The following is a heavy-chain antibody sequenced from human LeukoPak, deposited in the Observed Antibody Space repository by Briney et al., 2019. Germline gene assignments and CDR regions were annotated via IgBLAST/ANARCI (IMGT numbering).Heavy chain of an antibody. CDR2: IYTSGST. Sequence: PSQTLSLTCTVSGGSISSGSYYWSWLRQPAGKGLEWIGPIYTSGSTNYNPSLKSRVTISVDTSKNQFSLKLSSVTAADTAVYYCARGDYYDSSGYPPYYYYGMDVWGQGTTVTVSS. J-gene: IGHJ6*02. CDR1: GGSISSGSYY. CDR3: ARGDYYDSSGYPPYYYYGMDV. V-gene: IGHV4-61*02. D-gene: IGHD3-22*01.